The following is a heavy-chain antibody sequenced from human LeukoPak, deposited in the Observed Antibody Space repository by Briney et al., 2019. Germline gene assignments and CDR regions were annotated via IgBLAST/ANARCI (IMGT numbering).Heavy chain of an antibody. Sequence: GGSLRLSCAASGFTFSSYAMNWVRQAPGKGLEWVSAISGGGGSTYYADSVKGRFTISRDNSKNTLYLQMNSLSAEDTAVYYCAKALSHCSGGSCYSAVDYWGQGTLVTVSS. CDR2: ISGGGGST. V-gene: IGHV3-23*01. CDR3: AKALSHCSGGSCYSAVDY. D-gene: IGHD2-15*01. J-gene: IGHJ4*02. CDR1: GFTFSSYA.